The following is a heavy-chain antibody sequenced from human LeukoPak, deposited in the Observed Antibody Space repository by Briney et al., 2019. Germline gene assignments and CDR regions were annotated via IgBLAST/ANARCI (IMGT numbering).Heavy chain of an antibody. CDR3: ARASWLAHAFDI. V-gene: IGHV1-8*02. CDR2: MNPNSGNT. J-gene: IGHJ3*02. CDR1: GYTFTSYD. D-gene: IGHD6-19*01. Sequence: ASVKVSCKASGYTFTSYDINWVRQATGQGLEWMGWMNPNSGNTGYAQKFQGRVTMTTDTSTSTAYMELRSLRSDDTAVYYCARASWLAHAFDIWGQGTMVTVSS.